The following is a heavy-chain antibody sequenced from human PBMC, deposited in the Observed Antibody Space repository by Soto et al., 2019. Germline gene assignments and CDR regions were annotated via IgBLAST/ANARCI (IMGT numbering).Heavy chain of an antibody. D-gene: IGHD3-10*01. V-gene: IGHV4-30-2*01. CDR1: GGSISSGGYS. CDR2: IYHSGST. Sequence: SETLSLTCAVSGGSISSGGYSWSWIRQPPGKGLEWIGYIYHSGSTYYNPSLKSRVTISVDRSKNQFSLKLSSVTAADTAVYYCARVYMVRGVMRWFDPWGQGTLVIVSS. J-gene: IGHJ5*02. CDR3: ARVYMVRGVMRWFDP.